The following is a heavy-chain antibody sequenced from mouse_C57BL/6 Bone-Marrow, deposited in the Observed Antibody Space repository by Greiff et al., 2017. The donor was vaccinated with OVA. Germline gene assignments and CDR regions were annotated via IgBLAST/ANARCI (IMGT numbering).Heavy chain of an antibody. J-gene: IGHJ3*01. V-gene: IGHV5-6*01. CDR3: ARQFYYGSSYGFAY. D-gene: IGHD1-1*01. Sequence: EVMLVESGGDLVKPGGSLKLSCPASGFTFSSYGMSWVRQTPDKRLEWVATISSGGSYTYYPDSVKGRFTISRDNAKNTLYLQMSSLKSEDTAMYYCARQFYYGSSYGFAYWGQGTLVTVSA. CDR2: ISSGGSYT. CDR1: GFTFSSYG.